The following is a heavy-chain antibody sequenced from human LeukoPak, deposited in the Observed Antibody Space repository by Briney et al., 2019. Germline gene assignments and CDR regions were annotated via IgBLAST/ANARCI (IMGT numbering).Heavy chain of an antibody. CDR3: AGQANNWFDP. CDR1: GFTFSGYW. Sequence: GGSLRLSCAASGFTFSGYWMHWVRQAPGKGLVWVSRLKFDGTITQYADSVKGRFTVSRDNAKNTLYLQMDSLRAEDTAVYYCAGQANNWFDPWGQGALVTVSS. CDR2: LKFDGTIT. J-gene: IGHJ5*02. V-gene: IGHV3-74*03.